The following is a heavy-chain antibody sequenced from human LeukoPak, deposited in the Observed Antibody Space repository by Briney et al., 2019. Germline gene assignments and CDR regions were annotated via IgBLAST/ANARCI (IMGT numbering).Heavy chain of an antibody. Sequence: PGGSLRLSCATSGFTFSSYAMSWVRQAPGKGLEWVSSISGRGANTHYADSVKGRFTISGDYSKNTLNLQMNSLRAEDTAVYYCAKSGRVFDTSGYYWFPYWGQGILVTVSS. J-gene: IGHJ4*02. D-gene: IGHD3-22*01. CDR3: AKSGRVFDTSGYYWFPY. CDR2: ISGRGANT. V-gene: IGHV3-23*01. CDR1: GFTFSSYA.